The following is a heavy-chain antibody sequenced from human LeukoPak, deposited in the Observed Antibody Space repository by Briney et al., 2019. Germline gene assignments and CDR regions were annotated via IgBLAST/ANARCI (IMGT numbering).Heavy chain of an antibody. V-gene: IGHV4-38-2*01. CDR2: IYHSGST. J-gene: IGHJ4*02. Sequence: SETLSLTCAVSGSPISSGDYWGWIRPPPGKGLEWIGIIYHSGSTYYNPSLKRRVTRSVDTAKNQFCLNLSSVTAADTAVYYCARGPAIPAAMDCWGQGTLVTGSS. D-gene: IGHD2-2*01. CDR3: ARGPAIPAAMDC. CDR1: GSPISSGDY.